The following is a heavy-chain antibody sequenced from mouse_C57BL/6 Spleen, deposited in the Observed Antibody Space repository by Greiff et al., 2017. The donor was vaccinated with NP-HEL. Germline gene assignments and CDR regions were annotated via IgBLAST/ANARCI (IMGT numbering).Heavy chain of an antibody. D-gene: IGHD2-1*01. CDR1: GFTFSSYA. CDR3: ARGEGNYPYWYMDV. J-gene: IGHJ1*03. V-gene: IGHV5-4*03. CDR2: ISDGGSYT. Sequence: EVKLVESGGGLVKPGGSLKLSCAASGFTFSSYAMSWVRQTPEKRLEWVATISDGGSYTYSPDNVKGRFTISRANAKNNLYLQLSHLKSEDTAMYYRARGEGNYPYWYMDVWGTGTTVTVSS.